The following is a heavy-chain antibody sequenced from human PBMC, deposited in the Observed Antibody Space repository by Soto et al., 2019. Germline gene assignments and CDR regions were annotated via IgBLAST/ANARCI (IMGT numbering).Heavy chain of an antibody. V-gene: IGHV3-23*01. CDR3: AKDPPKNDP. CDR1: GFTFTTYA. Sequence: PGGSLRLSCAASGFTFTTYAMNWVRQAPGKGLEWVSSISASGDITHYADSVKGRFTISRDNSKNTLYLQMNSLRAEDTAVYYCAKDPPKNDPWGQGTLVTVSS. J-gene: IGHJ5*02. CDR2: ISASGDIT.